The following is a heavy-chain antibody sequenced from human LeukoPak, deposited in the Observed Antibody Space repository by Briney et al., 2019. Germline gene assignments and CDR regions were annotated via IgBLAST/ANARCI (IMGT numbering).Heavy chain of an antibody. CDR1: AHSFTNFY. J-gene: IGHJ3*02. CDR2: INPGGGST. Sequence: ASVKVSCNASAHSFTNFYLHWMRQAPGQGFEWMGIINPGGGSTTYAQKFQGRVTMTRDTSTSTVYMELSSLRSEDTAVYYCARGGFITMVRGVIITLDAFDIWGQGTMVTVSS. CDR3: ARGGFITMVRGVIITLDAFDI. D-gene: IGHD3-10*01. V-gene: IGHV1-46*01.